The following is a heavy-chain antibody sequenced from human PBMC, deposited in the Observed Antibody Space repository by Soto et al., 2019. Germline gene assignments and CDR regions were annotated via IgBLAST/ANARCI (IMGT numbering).Heavy chain of an antibody. Sequence: SCKASGFTFTHSAMHWVRQAPGKGLEWLAVISYDGSDKFYADSVEGRFTISRDNSKNTVYLQMNSLRLEDTAVYYCARGPSYSDSYFDHWGQGTLVTVS. CDR3: ARGPSYSDSYFDH. CDR1: GFTFTHSA. J-gene: IGHJ4*02. D-gene: IGHD4-17*01. CDR2: ISYDGSDK. V-gene: IGHV3-30*04.